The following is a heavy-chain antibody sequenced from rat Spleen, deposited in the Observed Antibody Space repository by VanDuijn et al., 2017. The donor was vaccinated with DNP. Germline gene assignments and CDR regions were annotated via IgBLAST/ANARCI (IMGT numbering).Heavy chain of an antibody. D-gene: IGHD1-12*03. CDR1: GFIFSNYW. CDR2: ISYDGSDN. J-gene: IGHJ3*01. CDR3: GRSWGDDGYPPFAY. V-gene: IGHV5-31*01. Sequence: EVQLVESGGGPVQPGRSLKLSCVASGFIFSNYWMTWIRQAPKKGLEWVATISYDGSDNYYRDSVKGRFSLSRDNAKSTLYLQVNSLRSEDTATYYCGRSWGDDGYPPFAYWGQGTLVTVSS.